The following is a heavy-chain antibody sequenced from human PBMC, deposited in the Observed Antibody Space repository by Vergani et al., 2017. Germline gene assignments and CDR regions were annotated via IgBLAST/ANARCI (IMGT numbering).Heavy chain of an antibody. CDR1: GGTFSSYA. Sequence: QVQLVQSGAEVKKPGSSVKVSCKASGGTFSSYAISWVRQAPGQGLEWMGRIIPILGIANYAQKFQGRVTITADKSTSTAYMELSSLRSEATAVYYCARGHCSGGSCYSKDYYYYMDVWGKGTTVTVSS. V-gene: IGHV1-69*04. D-gene: IGHD2-15*01. CDR3: ARGHCSGGSCYSKDYYYYMDV. J-gene: IGHJ6*03. CDR2: IIPILGIA.